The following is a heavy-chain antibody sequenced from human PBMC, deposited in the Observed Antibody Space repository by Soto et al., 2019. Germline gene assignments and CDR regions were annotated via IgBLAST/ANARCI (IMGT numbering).Heavy chain of an antibody. Sequence: LSLTCTVSGGSISKSSYYWVWIRQPPGKGLEWVGSMSYSGSTYYNPSLKSRVAISVDTSKNQLSLQVSSVTAADTAVCYCSRRAPEGFDPWGQGTLVTVSS. CDR1: GGSISKSSYY. CDR2: MSYSGST. J-gene: IGHJ5*02. CDR3: SRRAPEGFDP. V-gene: IGHV4-39*01.